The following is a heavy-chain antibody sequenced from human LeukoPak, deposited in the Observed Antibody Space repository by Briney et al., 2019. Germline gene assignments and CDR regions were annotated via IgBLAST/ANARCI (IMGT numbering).Heavy chain of an antibody. Sequence: ASVKVSCKASGYTFTGYFIHWVRQAPGQGLEWMGWINPNTNGTNYAQKFQGRLTMTRDTSISTAYMELRSLRSDDTAVYYCARDDRGMDVWGQGTTVTVSS. CDR1: GYTFTGYF. V-gene: IGHV1-2*02. CDR3: ARDDRGMDV. CDR2: INPNTNGT. J-gene: IGHJ6*02.